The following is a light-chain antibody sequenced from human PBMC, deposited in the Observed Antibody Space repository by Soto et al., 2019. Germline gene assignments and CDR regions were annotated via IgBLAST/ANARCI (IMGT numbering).Light chain of an antibody. J-gene: IGLJ1*01. CDR3: QSSDDTGDYYL. CDR1: ELSKQY. V-gene: IGLV3-25*02. Sequence: SYELTQPPSVSLSPGHTSRITFSGDELSKQYSFWYQQKPGQAPVLVIYKDTERASVIPERFSVSSSGTTVTLKISGVRAEDEATYYCQSSDDTGDYYLFGTGTKVPVL. CDR2: KDT.